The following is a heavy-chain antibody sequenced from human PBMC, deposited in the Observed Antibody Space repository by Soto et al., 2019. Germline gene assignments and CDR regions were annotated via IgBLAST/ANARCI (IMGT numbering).Heavy chain of an antibody. J-gene: IGHJ4*02. CDR1: GFTFSSYG. CDR2: ISYDGSNK. D-gene: IGHD4-4*01. V-gene: IGHV3-30*03. Sequence: QVQLVESGGGVVQPGRSLRLSCAASGFTFSSYGMHWVRQAPGKGLEWVAVISYDGSNKYYADSVKGRFTISRDNSKNTLYLQMSSLRAEDTAVYYCATVTTRVFDYWGQGTLVTVSS. CDR3: ATVTTRVFDY.